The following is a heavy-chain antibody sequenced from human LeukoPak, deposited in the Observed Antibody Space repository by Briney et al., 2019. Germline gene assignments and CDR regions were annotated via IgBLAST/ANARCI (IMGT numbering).Heavy chain of an antibody. V-gene: IGHV3-9*01. Sequence: GGSLRLSCAASGFTFGDYAMHWVRQAPGKGLEWVSGISWNSGSIGYADSVKGRFTISRDNAKNSLYLQMNSLRAEDTALYYCAKGVTYDILTGYHDYWGQGTLVTVSS. CDR3: AKGVTYDILTGYHDY. D-gene: IGHD3-9*01. CDR2: ISWNSGSI. J-gene: IGHJ4*02. CDR1: GFTFGDYA.